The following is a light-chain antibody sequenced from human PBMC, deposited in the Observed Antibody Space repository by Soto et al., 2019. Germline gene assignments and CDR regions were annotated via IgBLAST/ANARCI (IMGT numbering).Light chain of an antibody. V-gene: IGKV3-15*01. CDR2: GAA. CDR1: QSVGSN. CDR3: QQHNYWPS. Sequence: EIVMTQSPVTLSVSPGERATLSCRASQSVGSNLAWYQQKPGQAPRLLLYGAATRATGIPGRFSGSGYGTEFTLTITSLQSEDFAVYYCQQHNYWPSFGQGTKLEF. J-gene: IGKJ2*01.